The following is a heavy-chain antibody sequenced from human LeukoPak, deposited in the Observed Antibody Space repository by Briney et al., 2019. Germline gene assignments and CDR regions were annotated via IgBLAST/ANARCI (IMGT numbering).Heavy chain of an antibody. CDR1: GGSISSSNW. Sequence: SGTLSLTCAVSGGSISSSNWWSWVRQPPGKGLGWIGEIYHSGSTNYNPSLKSRVTISVDKSKNQFSLKLSSVTAADTAVYSCVRQGQEGDGSGSYNAFDIWGQGTMVTVSS. CDR2: IYHSGST. J-gene: IGHJ3*02. CDR3: VRQGQEGDGSGSYNAFDI. V-gene: IGHV4-4*02. D-gene: IGHD3-10*01.